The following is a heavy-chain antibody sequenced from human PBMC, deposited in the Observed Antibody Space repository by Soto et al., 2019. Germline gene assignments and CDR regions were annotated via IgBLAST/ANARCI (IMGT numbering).Heavy chain of an antibody. J-gene: IGHJ4*02. D-gene: IGHD6-19*01. V-gene: IGHV4-39*01. Sequence: TSETLSLTCSVSGGSISSSSYYWGWIRQPPGKGLEWIGSIYYSGSTYYNPSLKSRVTISVDTSKNQFSLKLSSVTAADTAVYYCARLRYSSGWYGGDYFDYWGQGTLVTVSS. CDR1: GGSISSSSYY. CDR3: ARLRYSSGWYGGDYFDY. CDR2: IYYSGST.